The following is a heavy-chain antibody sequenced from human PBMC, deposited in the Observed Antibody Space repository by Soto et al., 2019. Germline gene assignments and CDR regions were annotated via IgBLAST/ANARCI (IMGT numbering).Heavy chain of an antibody. J-gene: IGHJ4*02. D-gene: IGHD3-10*01. Sequence: QVQLVQSGAEVKKPGASVKVSCKASGYTFTSYDINWVRQATGQGLEWMGWMNPNRCNTGYAQKFQGRVTMTRNTSISTAYMELSSLRSEDTAVYYCARGFMGFGELFCYYWGQGTLVTVSS. CDR2: MNPNRCNT. CDR3: ARGFMGFGELFCYY. CDR1: GYTFTSYD. V-gene: IGHV1-8*01.